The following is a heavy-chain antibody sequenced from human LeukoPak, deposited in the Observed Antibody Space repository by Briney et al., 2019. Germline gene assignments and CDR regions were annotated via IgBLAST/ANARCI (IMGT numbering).Heavy chain of an antibody. Sequence: GGSLRLSCIASGFSISTNDMNWVRQVPGKGLEWVSLIYISGVTKYADSVQGRFTISRDTSTLYLQMNSLTAEDTAIYYCAKRSPPYWGQGTLVTVSS. V-gene: IGHV3-66*04. CDR3: AKRSPPY. D-gene: IGHD3-10*01. CDR1: GFSISTND. J-gene: IGHJ4*02. CDR2: IYISGVT.